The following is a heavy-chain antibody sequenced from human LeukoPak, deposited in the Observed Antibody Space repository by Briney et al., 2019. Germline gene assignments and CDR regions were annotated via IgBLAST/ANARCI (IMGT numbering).Heavy chain of an antibody. CDR3: ARDAIAVPAARPFDY. J-gene: IGHJ4*02. D-gene: IGHD2-2*01. V-gene: IGHV1-18*04. CDR2: ISVYNGNT. CDR1: GYTFTSYY. Sequence: ASVKVSCKASGYTFTSYYMHWVRQAPGQGLEWMGWISVYNGNTNYAQKLQGRVTMTTDTSTSTAYMELRSLRSDDTAVYYCARDAIAVPAARPFDYWGQGTLVTVSS.